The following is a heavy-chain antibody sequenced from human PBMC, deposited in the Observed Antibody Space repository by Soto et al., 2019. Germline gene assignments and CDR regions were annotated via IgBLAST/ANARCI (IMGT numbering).Heavy chain of an antibody. Sequence: SETLSLTCAVSGGSISSGGYSWSWIRQPPGKGLEWIGYMYHSGSTYYNPSLKSRVTISIDRSKSQFSPKLSSVTAADTAVYYCARAMTTVSTIDYWGQGTLVTVSS. J-gene: IGHJ4*02. CDR3: ARAMTTVSTIDY. D-gene: IGHD4-17*01. CDR2: MYHSGST. V-gene: IGHV4-30-2*01. CDR1: GGSISSGGYS.